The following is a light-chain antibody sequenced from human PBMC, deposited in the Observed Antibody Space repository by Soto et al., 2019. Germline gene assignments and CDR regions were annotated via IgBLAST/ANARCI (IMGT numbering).Light chain of an antibody. CDR3: QQRHMWPIT. Sequence: EVVLTQSAVTLSFSPGERATLXLXASQSFRGLLAWYQQKPGQAPRLLIYDAYNRATGIPPRFSGSGSGTDFTLTISSLEPEDSAVYYCQQRHMWPITFGQGTRREIK. J-gene: IGKJ5*01. V-gene: IGKV3-11*01. CDR2: DAY. CDR1: QSFRGL.